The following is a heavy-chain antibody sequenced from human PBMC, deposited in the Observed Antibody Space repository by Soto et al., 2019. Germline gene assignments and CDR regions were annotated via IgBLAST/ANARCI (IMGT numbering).Heavy chain of an antibody. CDR3: AREAGYCSRTSCYRRAFDT. D-gene: IGHD2-2*01. CDR2: INTDGGSS. V-gene: IGHV3-74*03. CDR1: GFTFSGHW. J-gene: IGHJ3*02. Sequence: EVQLVESGGDLVQPGGSLRLSCAASGFTFSGHWMHWVRQVPGKGLEWVSRINTDGGSSAYADSVKGRFTISRENAKNTLDLQMKGLRAEDTAVYYCAREAGYCSRTSCYRRAFDTWGQGTTVTVSS.